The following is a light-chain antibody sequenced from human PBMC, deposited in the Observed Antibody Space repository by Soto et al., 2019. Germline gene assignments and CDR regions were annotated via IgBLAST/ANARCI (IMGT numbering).Light chain of an antibody. V-gene: IGLV4-69*01. Sequence: QLVLTQSPSASASLGASVKLTCTLSSGHNNYAIAWHQQQPEKGPRYLMKLNSDGRHSKGDGIPDRFSGSSSGAERYLTISSLQSEDEADYYCQAWGTGGVFGGGTKVTVL. CDR1: SGHNNYA. J-gene: IGLJ3*02. CDR3: QAWGTGGV. CDR2: LNSDGRH.